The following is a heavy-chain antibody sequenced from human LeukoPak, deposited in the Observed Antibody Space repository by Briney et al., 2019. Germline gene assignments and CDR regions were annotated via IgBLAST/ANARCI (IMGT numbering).Heavy chain of an antibody. CDR3: ARGYCSGGSCNWFDP. CDR2: IDPSDSYT. Sequence: GESLQISCKGSGYSFTNYWISWVRQMPGKGLEWMGKIDPSDSYTNYSPSFQGHVTISADKSISTTHLQWSSLKASDTAMYYCARGYCSGGSCNWFDPWGQGTLVTVSS. J-gene: IGHJ5*02. CDR1: GYSFTNYW. D-gene: IGHD2-15*01. V-gene: IGHV5-10-1*01.